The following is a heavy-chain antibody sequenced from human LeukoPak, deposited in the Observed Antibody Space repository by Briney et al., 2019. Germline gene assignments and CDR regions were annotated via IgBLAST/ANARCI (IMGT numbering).Heavy chain of an antibody. V-gene: IGHV1-18*01. D-gene: IGHD2-2*01. CDR1: GYTFTSYG. J-gene: IGHJ4*02. CDR3: ARVPAGIVVVPAAGQEFDY. Sequence: VASVKLSCKASGYTFTSYGISWVRQAPGQGLEWMGWISAYDGNTNYAQKLQGRVTMTTDTSTSTAYMELRSLRSDDTAVYYCARVPAGIVVVPAAGQEFDYWGQGTLVTVSS. CDR2: ISAYDGNT.